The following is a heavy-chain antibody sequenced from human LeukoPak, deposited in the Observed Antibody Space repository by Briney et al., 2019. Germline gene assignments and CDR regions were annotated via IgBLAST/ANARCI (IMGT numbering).Heavy chain of an antibody. CDR3: ARILDSAWGELGY. D-gene: IGHD6-19*01. J-gene: IGHJ4*02. CDR2: IKQDRSEK. Sequence: GGSLRLSFAASGFTFTNYWMSWVRQAPGKGLELVANIKQDRSEKYYVDSVKGRFTISRDNAKNSLYLQMNSLRAEDTAVYYCARILDSAWGELGYWGQGTLVTVSS. V-gene: IGHV3-7*01. CDR1: GFTFTNYW.